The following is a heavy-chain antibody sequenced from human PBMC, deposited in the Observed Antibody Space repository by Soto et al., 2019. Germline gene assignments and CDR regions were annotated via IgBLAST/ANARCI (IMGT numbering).Heavy chain of an antibody. CDR2: ILSSSGVI. CDR1: GFTFGSYS. J-gene: IGHJ6*03. Sequence: EVQLVESGGGLVQPGGSLRLSCAASGFTFGSYSMNWVRQAPGKGLEWVSFILSSSGVIYYADSVKGRVTISRDNAKHPLYLQMNSLRAEDTAVYYCARDLPAPLVATAMPYYMDVWGKGTTVTVSS. D-gene: IGHD2-21*02. V-gene: IGHV3-48*01. CDR3: ARDLPAPLVATAMPYYMDV.